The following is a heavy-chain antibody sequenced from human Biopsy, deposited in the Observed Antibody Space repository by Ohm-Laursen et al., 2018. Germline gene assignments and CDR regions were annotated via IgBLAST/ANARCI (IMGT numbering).Heavy chain of an antibody. CDR1: GYSFTTYY. Sequence: ASVKVSCKASGYSFTTYYMHWVRQAPGQGLEWMGLINPSGSTTSYPQIFQGRVTMTRDTSKSTVYMELSSLRSADTAVYFCARNTGWYGDLYYFDYWGQGTLVTVSS. D-gene: IGHD6-19*01. J-gene: IGHJ4*02. CDR2: INPSGSTT. V-gene: IGHV1-46*01. CDR3: ARNTGWYGDLYYFDY.